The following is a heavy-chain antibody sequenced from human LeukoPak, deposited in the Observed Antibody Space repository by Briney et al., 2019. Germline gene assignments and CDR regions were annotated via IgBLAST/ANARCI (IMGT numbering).Heavy chain of an antibody. CDR2: IIPILGIA. D-gene: IGHD6-19*01. J-gene: IGHJ5*02. Sequence: SVKVSCKASGGTFSSYAISWVRQAPGQGLEWMGRIIPILGIANYAQKFQGRVAITADKSTSTAYMELSSLRSEDTAVYYCARDQDTGGSGPPWGQGTLVTVSS. CDR1: GGTFSSYA. V-gene: IGHV1-69*04. CDR3: ARDQDTGGSGPP.